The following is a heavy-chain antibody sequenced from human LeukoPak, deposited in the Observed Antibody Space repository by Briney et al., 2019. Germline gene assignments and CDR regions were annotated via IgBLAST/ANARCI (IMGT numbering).Heavy chain of an antibody. D-gene: IGHD4-11*01. CDR2: IYYGGST. J-gene: IGHJ4*02. CDR3: ARYGTTVTDAYDY. Sequence: SETLSLTFTVSGGSISSYYWSWIRQPPGKGLEWIGYIYYGGSTNYNPSLKSRVTISVDTSKNQFSLKLSSVTAADTAVYYCARYGTTVTDAYDYWGQGTLVTVSS. CDR1: GGSISSYY. V-gene: IGHV4-59*01.